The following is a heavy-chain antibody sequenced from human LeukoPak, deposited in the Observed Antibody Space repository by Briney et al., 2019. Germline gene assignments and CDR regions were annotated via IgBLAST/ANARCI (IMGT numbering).Heavy chain of an antibody. CDR1: GYTFTSYY. D-gene: IGHD3-3*01. J-gene: IGHJ4*02. Sequence: ASVKVSCKASGYTFTSYYMHWVRQAPGQGLEWMGWINPNSGGTNYAQKFQGRVTMTRDTSISTAYMELSRLRSDDTAVYYCARAYYDFWSGYFFDYWGQGTLVTVSS. CDR2: INPNSGGT. CDR3: ARAYYDFWSGYFFDY. V-gene: IGHV1-2*02.